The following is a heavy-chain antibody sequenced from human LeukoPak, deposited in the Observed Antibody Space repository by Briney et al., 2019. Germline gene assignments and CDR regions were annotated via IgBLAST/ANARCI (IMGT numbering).Heavy chain of an antibody. V-gene: IGHV1-69*13. CDR1: GYTFSSYY. CDR2: IIPIFGTA. Sequence: SVKVSCKASGYTFSSYYIHWVRQAPGQGLEWMGGIIPIFGTANYAQKFQGRVTITADESTSTAYMELSSLRSEDTAVYYCARGGHYGDYGNWFDPWGQGTLVTVSS. J-gene: IGHJ5*02. D-gene: IGHD4-17*01. CDR3: ARGGHYGDYGNWFDP.